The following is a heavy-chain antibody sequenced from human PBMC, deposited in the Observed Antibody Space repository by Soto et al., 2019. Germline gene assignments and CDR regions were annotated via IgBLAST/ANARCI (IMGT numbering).Heavy chain of an antibody. V-gene: IGHV3-33*01. J-gene: IGHJ6*02. Sequence: VPLVESGGGVVQPGRSLRLSCAASGFIFNRYGMHWVRQVPGKGLEWVADIWYDGSNKNYADSVKGRFTISRDNSKNTLSLQMNSLRAEDTAVYYCARGPGRPPLRNYGMDVWGQGTTVTVSS. CDR2: IWYDGSNK. CDR3: ARGPGRPPLRNYGMDV. CDR1: GFIFNRYG.